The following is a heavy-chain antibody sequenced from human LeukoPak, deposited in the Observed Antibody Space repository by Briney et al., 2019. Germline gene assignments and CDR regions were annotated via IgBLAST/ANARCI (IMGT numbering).Heavy chain of an antibody. D-gene: IGHD4-17*01. CDR1: GFTFSSYA. CDR3: ASVVMTTMTMNWFDP. J-gene: IGHJ5*02. V-gene: IGHV3-23*01. Sequence: PGGSLRLSCAASGFTFSSYAMHWVRQAPGKGLEWVSAIGASTGITYYADSVKGRFTISRDNSKNTLSLQMNSLGADDTAVYYCASVVMTTMTMNWFDPWGQGTLVTVSS. CDR2: IGASTGIT.